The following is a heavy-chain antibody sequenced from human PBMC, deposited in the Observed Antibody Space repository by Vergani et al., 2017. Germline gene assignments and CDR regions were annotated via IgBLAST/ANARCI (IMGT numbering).Heavy chain of an antibody. Sequence: QVQLQESGPGLVKPSETLSLTCTVSGGSVSSCSYYWSWIRQPPGKGLEWIGYIYYSGSTYYNPSLKSRVTISVDTSKNQFSLKLSSVTAADTAVYYCARDRVVGGTHDAFDIWGQGTMVTVSS. D-gene: IGHD2-2*01. CDR3: ARDRVVGGTHDAFDI. V-gene: IGHV4-61*01. CDR1: GGSVSSCSYY. J-gene: IGHJ3*02. CDR2: IYYSGST.